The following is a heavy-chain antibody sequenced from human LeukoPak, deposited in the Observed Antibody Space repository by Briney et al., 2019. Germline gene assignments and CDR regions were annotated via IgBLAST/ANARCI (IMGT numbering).Heavy chain of an antibody. J-gene: IGHJ4*02. CDR3: ARLSTVTTSFDY. Sequence: SETLSLTCTVSGGSISNYYWSWIRQPAGKGLEWIGRIYTSGSTNYNPSLRSRVTLSVDTSKSQFSLNLSSVTAADTAVYYCARLSTVTTSFDYWGQGTLVTVSS. V-gene: IGHV4-4*07. D-gene: IGHD4-11*01. CDR2: IYTSGST. CDR1: GGSISNYY.